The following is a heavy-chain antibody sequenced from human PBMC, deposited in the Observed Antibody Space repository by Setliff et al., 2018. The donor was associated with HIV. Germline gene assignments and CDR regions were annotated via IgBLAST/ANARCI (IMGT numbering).Heavy chain of an antibody. CDR2: IHYSGST. V-gene: IGHV4-59*11. J-gene: IGHJ4*02. CDR3: ARGFCSGGTCFDY. CDR1: GGSINNHY. D-gene: IGHD2-15*01. Sequence: SETLSLTCTVSGGSINNHYWSWIRQPPGKGLEWIGNIHYSGSTNYNPSLKSRVTISVDTSKNQFSLKLNSVTAADTAVYYCARGFCSGGTCFDYRGQGTLVTVS.